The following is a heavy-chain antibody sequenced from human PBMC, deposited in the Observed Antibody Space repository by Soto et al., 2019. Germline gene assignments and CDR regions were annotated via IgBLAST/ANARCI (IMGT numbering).Heavy chain of an antibody. Sequence: EVQLLESGGGLVQPGGSLRLSCAASGFTFSSYAMSWVRQAPGKGLEWVSAISGSGGSTYYADSVKGRFTISRDNSKNTLYLQMNSLRAEDTAVYYCAKGEGYSYGYDYYYYSMDVWCKGTTVTVSS. CDR1: GFTFSSYA. D-gene: IGHD5-18*01. CDR2: ISGSGGST. V-gene: IGHV3-23*01. J-gene: IGHJ6*03. CDR3: AKGEGYSYGYDYYYYSMDV.